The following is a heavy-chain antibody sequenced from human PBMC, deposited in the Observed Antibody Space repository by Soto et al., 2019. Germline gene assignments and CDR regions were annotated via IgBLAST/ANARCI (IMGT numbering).Heavy chain of an antibody. Sequence: EVQLVESGGGLVQPGGSLRLSCAASGFTVSSNYMSWVRQAPGKGLEWVSVIYSGGSTYYADSVKGRFTISRDNSKNTLYLQMNSLGAEDTAVYYCARDIAVAGTVGAFDIWGQGTMVTVSS. CDR3: ARDIAVAGTVGAFDI. CDR1: GFTVSSNY. V-gene: IGHV3-66*01. CDR2: IYSGGST. J-gene: IGHJ3*02. D-gene: IGHD6-19*01.